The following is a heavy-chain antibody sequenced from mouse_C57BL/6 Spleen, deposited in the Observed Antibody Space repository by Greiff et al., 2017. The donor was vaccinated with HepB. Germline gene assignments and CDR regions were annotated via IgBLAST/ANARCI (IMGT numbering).Heavy chain of an antibody. V-gene: IGHV1-15*01. D-gene: IGHD2-2*01. CDR3: TNGYADFDY. Sequence: QVQLKESGAELVRPGASVTLSCKASGYTFTDYEMHWVKQTPVHGLEWIGAIDPETGGTAYNQKFKGKAILTADKSSSTAYMELRSLTSEDSAVYYCTNGYADFDYWGQGTTLTVSS. CDR2: IDPETGGT. J-gene: IGHJ2*01. CDR1: GYTFTDYE.